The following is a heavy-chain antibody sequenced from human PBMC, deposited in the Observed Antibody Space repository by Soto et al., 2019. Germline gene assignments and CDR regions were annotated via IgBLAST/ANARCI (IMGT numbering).Heavy chain of an antibody. D-gene: IGHD2-15*01. J-gene: IGHJ5*02. CDR2: IYYSGST. CDR3: ARTTRPDKGIYNWFDP. Sequence: SETLSLTCTVSGGSISSYYWSWIRQPPGKGLEWIGYIYYSGSTNYNPSLKSRVTISVDTSKNQFSLKLSSVTAADTAVYYCARTTRPDKGIYNWFDPWGQGTLVTVSS. V-gene: IGHV4-59*01. CDR1: GGSISSYY.